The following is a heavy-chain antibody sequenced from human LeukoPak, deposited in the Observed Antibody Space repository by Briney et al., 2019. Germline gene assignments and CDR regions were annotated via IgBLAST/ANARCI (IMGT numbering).Heavy chain of an antibody. Sequence: SETLSLTCTVSGGSISSGGYYWSWIRQHPGKGLEWIGYIYYSGSTYYNPSLKSRVTISVDTSKNQFSLKLSSVTAADTAVYYCARGYYDSSGYYAFDYWGQGTLVTASS. CDR2: IYYSGST. J-gene: IGHJ4*02. CDR1: GGSISSGGYY. V-gene: IGHV4-31*03. D-gene: IGHD3-22*01. CDR3: ARGYYDSSGYYAFDY.